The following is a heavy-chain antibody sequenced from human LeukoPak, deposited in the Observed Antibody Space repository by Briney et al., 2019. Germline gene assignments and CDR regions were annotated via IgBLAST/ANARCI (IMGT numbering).Heavy chain of an antibody. CDR3: ARDVGPYCSGGSCYPYYYYYYMDV. Sequence: ASVKVSCKASGGTFSSYTISWVRQAPGQGPEWMGRIIPILGIANYAQKFQGRVTITADKSTSTAYMELSSLRSEDTAVYYCARDVGPYCSGGSCYPYYYYYYMDVWGKGTTVTVSS. CDR2: IIPILGIA. D-gene: IGHD2-15*01. CDR1: GGTFSSYT. J-gene: IGHJ6*03. V-gene: IGHV1-69*04.